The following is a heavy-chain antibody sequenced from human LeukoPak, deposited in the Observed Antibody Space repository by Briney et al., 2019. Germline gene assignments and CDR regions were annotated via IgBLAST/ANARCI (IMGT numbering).Heavy chain of an antibody. CDR2: ISYHGSAK. J-gene: IGHJ5*02. CDR1: GFTISSHG. V-gene: IGHV3-30*18. D-gene: IGHD6-19*01. CDR3: AKDWGSSGWYNYFDP. Sequence: GGSLRLSCVVSGFTISSHGMHWVRQAPGKGLEGVAMISYHGSAKYYGDSVQGRFTISRDISENTLYLQMDSLRPEDTAIYYCAKDWGSSGWYNYFDPWGQGTLVTVSS.